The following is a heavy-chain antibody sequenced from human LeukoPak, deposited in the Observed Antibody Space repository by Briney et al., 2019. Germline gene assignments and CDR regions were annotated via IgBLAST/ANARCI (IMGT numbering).Heavy chain of an antibody. D-gene: IGHD3-10*01. V-gene: IGHV1-2*02. Sequence: ASVKVSCKASGYTFTGYYMHWVRQAPGQGLEWMGWINPNSGGTNYAQKFQGRVTMTRDTSISTAYMELSRLRSDDTAVYYCARAPVLLWTVRFDPWGQGTLVTVSS. CDR2: INPNSGGT. J-gene: IGHJ5*02. CDR3: ARAPVLLWTVRFDP. CDR1: GYTFTGYY.